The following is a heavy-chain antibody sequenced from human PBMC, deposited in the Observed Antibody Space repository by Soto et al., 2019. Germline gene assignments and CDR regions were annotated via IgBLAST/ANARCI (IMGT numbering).Heavy chain of an antibody. CDR2: IYPGDSDT. Sequence: GESLKISCKGSGYSFTSYWIGWVRQMPGKGLEWMGIIYPGDSDTRYSPSFQGQVTISADKSISTAYLQWSSLKASDTAMYYCARLPPVGYCSSTSCPYYYYGMDVWRQGTTVTVSS. CDR1: GYSFTSYW. V-gene: IGHV5-51*01. CDR3: ARLPPVGYCSSTSCPYYYYGMDV. D-gene: IGHD2-2*01. J-gene: IGHJ6*02.